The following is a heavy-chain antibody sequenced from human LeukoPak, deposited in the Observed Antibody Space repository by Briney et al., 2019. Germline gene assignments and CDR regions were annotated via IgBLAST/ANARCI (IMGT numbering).Heavy chain of an antibody. CDR1: GFTFSHYA. V-gene: IGHV3-23*01. D-gene: IGHD6-13*01. CDR2: ISGDGVST. CDR3: AKDYEASTSWREFFDF. J-gene: IGHJ4*02. Sequence: GGSLRLSCAASGFTFSHYAMSWVRQAPGKGLEWVSAISGDGVSTYYAGSVKGLFTISRDNSKSTVYLQMSSLRAEDTAIYYCAKDYEASTSWREFFDFWGQGTLVTVSS.